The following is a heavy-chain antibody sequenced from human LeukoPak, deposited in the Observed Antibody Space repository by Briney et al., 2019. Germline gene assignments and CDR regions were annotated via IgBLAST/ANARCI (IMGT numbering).Heavy chain of an antibody. CDR3: AKAAEHYGSGSYRTFDY. D-gene: IGHD3-10*01. V-gene: IGHV3-23*01. Sequence: GGSLRLTCAASGFTFSSYAMSWVRQAPGKGLEWVSDISGSGGSTYYADSVKGRFTISRDNSKNTLYLQMNSLRAEDTAVYYCAKAAEHYGSGSYRTFDYWGQGTLVTVSS. J-gene: IGHJ4*02. CDR2: ISGSGGST. CDR1: GFTFSSYA.